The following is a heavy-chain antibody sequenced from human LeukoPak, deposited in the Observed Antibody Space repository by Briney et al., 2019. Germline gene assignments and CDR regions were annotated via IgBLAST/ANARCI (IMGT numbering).Heavy chain of an antibody. CDR1: GKTYSFSSYW. J-gene: IGHJ4*02. D-gene: IGHD4-23*01. V-gene: IGHV5-51*01. CDR2: IYPGDSDT. CDR3: ARAPYGGNSAPHDNPDY. Sequence: GESLKISCKGFGKTYSFSSYWIAWVRQTPEKGLEWMGVIYPGDSDTRYNPSFEGQVTISADKSISTAYLQWSSLKASDTAMYYCARAPYGGNSAPHDNPDYWGQGTLVTVSS.